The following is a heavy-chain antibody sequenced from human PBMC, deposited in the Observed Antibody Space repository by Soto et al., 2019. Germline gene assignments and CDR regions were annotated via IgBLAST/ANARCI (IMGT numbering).Heavy chain of an antibody. V-gene: IGHV3-66*01. CDR1: GFTVSSNY. CDR3: AEGPRPSDDAFDI. J-gene: IGHJ3*02. Sequence: GGSLRLSCAASGFTVSSNYMSWVRQAPGKGLEWVSVIYSGGSTYYADSVKGRFTISRDNSKNTLYLQMNSLRAEDTAVYYCAEGPRPSDDAFDIWGQGTMVTVSS. CDR2: IYSGGST.